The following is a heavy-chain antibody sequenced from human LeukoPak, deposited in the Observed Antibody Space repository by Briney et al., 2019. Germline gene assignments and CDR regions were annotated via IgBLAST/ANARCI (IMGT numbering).Heavy chain of an antibody. Sequence: SEALSLTCTVSGGSISSDYWQWIRQPPGKGLEWIGYIYNSGSNNYNPSLKSRVTISIDTSKNQFSLKLTSVTAADTAVYYCATRGYWGQGTLVTVSS. V-gene: IGHV4-59*08. CDR3: ATRGY. CDR1: GGSISSDY. D-gene: IGHD3-10*01. J-gene: IGHJ4*02. CDR2: IYNSGSN.